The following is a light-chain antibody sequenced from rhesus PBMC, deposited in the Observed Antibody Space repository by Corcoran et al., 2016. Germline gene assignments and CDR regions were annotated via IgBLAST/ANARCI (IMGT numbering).Light chain of an antibody. J-gene: IGKJ1*01. V-gene: IGKV1-18*01. CDR3: QQGYSVPRT. CDR2: AAS. Sequence: DIQMTQTPSSLSASVGDKVTITCRASQGISSWLAWYQQKPGKGHKLLFDAASRLQAGVPPRFSGSGSWQTHTPTTSSLQPEDFAAYYCQQGYSVPRTFGQGTKVEIK. CDR1: QGISSW.